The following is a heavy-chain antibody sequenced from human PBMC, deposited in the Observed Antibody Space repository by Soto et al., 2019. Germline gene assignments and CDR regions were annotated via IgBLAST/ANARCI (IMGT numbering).Heavy chain of an antibody. Sequence: GGSLRLSCAASGFTFSSYAMSWVRQAPGKGLEWVSAISGSGGSTYYADSVKGRFTISRDNSKNTLYLQMNSLRAEDTAVYYCAKWTEIVVVITGWYYFDYWGQGTLVTVSS. CDR3: AKWTEIVVVITGWYYFDY. CDR1: GFTFSSYA. D-gene: IGHD3-22*01. CDR2: ISGSGGST. V-gene: IGHV3-23*01. J-gene: IGHJ4*02.